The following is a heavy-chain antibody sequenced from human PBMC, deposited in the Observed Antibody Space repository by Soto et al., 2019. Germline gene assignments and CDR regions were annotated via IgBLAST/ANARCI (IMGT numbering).Heavy chain of an antibody. CDR1: GGTFSSYA. CDR3: ARAQGHYYDSSGYYLDY. D-gene: IGHD3-22*01. CDR2: IIPIFGTA. J-gene: IGHJ4*02. V-gene: IGHV1-69*06. Sequence: GXSVKVSCRSSGGTFSSYAIRLVRQAPGQGLEWMGGIIPIFGTANYSQKFQGRVTITADKSTSTAYMELSSLRSEDTAVYYCARAQGHYYDSSGYYLDYWGQGTLVTVSS.